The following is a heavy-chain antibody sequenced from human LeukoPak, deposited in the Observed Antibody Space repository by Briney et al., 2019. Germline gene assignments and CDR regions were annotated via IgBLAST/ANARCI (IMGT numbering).Heavy chain of an antibody. Sequence: GGSLRLSCAASVFTLSDYYMSWIRQAPGKGLEWLSYISAKNSIIYYADAVKGRFTISRDTAKNSLFLQMDSLRAEDTAVYFCARYLLDAFDLWGQGTMVTVSS. J-gene: IGHJ3*01. CDR3: ARYLLDAFDL. CDR2: ISAKNSII. CDR1: VFTLSDYY. D-gene: IGHD2-15*01. V-gene: IGHV3-11*01.